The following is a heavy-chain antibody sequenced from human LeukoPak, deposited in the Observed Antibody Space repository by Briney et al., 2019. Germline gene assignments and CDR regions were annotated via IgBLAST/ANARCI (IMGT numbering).Heavy chain of an antibody. D-gene: IGHD2-15*01. J-gene: IGHJ3*02. V-gene: IGHV4-59*01. CDR3: ASFTALSSGGVFDI. CDR2: IYYSGST. CDR1: GGSISSYY. Sequence: KPSETLSLTCTVSGGSISSYYWSWIRQPPGKGLEWIGYIYYSGSTNYNPSLKSRVTISVDTSKNQFSLKLSSVTAADTAVYYCASFTALSSGGVFDIWGKGKMVTVSS.